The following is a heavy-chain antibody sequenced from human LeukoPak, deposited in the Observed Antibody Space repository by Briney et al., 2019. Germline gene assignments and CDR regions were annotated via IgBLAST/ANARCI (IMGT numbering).Heavy chain of an antibody. J-gene: IGHJ3*02. Sequence: ASVKVSCKASGYTFTGYYMHWVRQAPGQGLEWMGWINPNSGGTNYAQKFQGRVTMTRDTSISTAYMELSRLRSDDTAVYYCAKANRITIFGVATANDAFDIWGQGTMVTVSS. D-gene: IGHD3-3*01. CDR3: AKANRITIFGVATANDAFDI. V-gene: IGHV1-2*02. CDR2: INPNSGGT. CDR1: GYTFTGYY.